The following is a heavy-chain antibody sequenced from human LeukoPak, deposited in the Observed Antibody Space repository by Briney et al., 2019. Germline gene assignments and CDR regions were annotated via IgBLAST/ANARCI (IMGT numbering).Heavy chain of an antibody. Sequence: GGSLRLSCAASGFTFSSYWMSWVRQASGKGLEWVANIKQDGSEKYYVDSVKGRFTISRDNAKNSLYLQMNSLRAEDTAVYYCASVLWFGELLPLFDYWGQGTLVTVSS. V-gene: IGHV3-7*01. D-gene: IGHD3-10*01. J-gene: IGHJ4*02. CDR2: IKQDGSEK. CDR1: GFTFSSYW. CDR3: ASVLWFGELLPLFDY.